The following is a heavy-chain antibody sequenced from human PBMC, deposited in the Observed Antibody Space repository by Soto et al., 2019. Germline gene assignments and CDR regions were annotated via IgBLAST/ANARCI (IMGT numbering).Heavy chain of an antibody. J-gene: IGHJ6*04. Sequence: QVQLVQSGAEVKKPGSSVKVSCKASGGTFSSYAISWVRQAPGQGLEWMGGIIPIFGTANYAQKFQGRVRITEDESTITGYRELRSLRFENRAVYYCARASRLQRLLHGMDVWGKGTTVPVSS. CDR2: IIPIFGTA. V-gene: IGHV1-69*01. CDR3: ARASRLQRLLHGMDV. D-gene: IGHD6-25*01. CDR1: GGTFSSYA.